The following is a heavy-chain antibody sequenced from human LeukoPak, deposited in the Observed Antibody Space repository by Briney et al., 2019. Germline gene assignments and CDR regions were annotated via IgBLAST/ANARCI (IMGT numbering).Heavy chain of an antibody. V-gene: IGHV4-39*01. Sequence: SETLSLTCVVSGASIRSSHHSWVWIRQPPGKGLEWIGSIYSSGSTYYNQSLRTRVTISVDTSKNQFSLKLSSVTAADTAVYYCARVIRTSGYYSNPKSGSFDLWGQGSLVTVSS. CDR1: GASIRSSHHS. J-gene: IGHJ4*02. CDR2: IYSSGST. D-gene: IGHD3-3*01. CDR3: ARVIRTSGYYSNPKSGSFDL.